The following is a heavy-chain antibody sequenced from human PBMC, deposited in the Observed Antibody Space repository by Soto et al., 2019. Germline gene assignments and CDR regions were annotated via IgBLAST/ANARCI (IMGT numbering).Heavy chain of an antibody. CDR1: GYSFPTYW. V-gene: IGHV5-51*01. D-gene: IGHD5-12*01. J-gene: IGHJ3*02. CDR3: ARSRVSTPRLEDPFDI. CDR2: IYPGDSDS. Sequence: PGESLKIFFKGSGYSFPTYWLAWVRQTPGRGLEYMGIIYPGDSDSRYSPAFQGQVTISADKSINTAYLQWTSLKASDTAIYYCARSRVSTPRLEDPFDIWGQGTMVTVSS.